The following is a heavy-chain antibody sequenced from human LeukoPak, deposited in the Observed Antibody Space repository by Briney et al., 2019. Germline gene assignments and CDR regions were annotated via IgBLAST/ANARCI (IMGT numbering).Heavy chain of an antibody. CDR1: GYTFTSYG. V-gene: IGHV1-18*01. J-gene: IGHJ4*02. CDR2: ISAYNGNT. D-gene: IGHD2-15*01. CDR3: ARADIVVVVAATAGVFPFDY. Sequence: ASVKVSCTASGYTFTSYGISWVRQAPGQGLEWMGWISAYNGNTNYAQKLQGRVTMTTDTSTSTAYMELRSLRSDDTAVYYCARADIVVVVAATAGVFPFDYWGQGTLVTVSS.